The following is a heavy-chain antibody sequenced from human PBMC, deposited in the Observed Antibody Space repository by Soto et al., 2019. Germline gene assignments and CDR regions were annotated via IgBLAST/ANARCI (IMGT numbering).Heavy chain of an antibody. V-gene: IGHV3-23*01. Sequence: GGSLRLSCAASGFTFSSYAMSWVRQAPGKGLEWVSAISGSGGSTYYADSVKGRFTISRDNSKKTLYLQMNSLRAEDTAVYYCAKDLVVRGDVYYYYYGMDVWGQGTPVTVYS. CDR1: GFTFSSYA. CDR3: AKDLVVRGDVYYYYYGMDV. D-gene: IGHD3-10*01. CDR2: ISGSGGST. J-gene: IGHJ6*02.